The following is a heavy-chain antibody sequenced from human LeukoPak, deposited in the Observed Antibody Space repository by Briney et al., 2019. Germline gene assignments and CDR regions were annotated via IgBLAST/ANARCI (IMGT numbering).Heavy chain of an antibody. D-gene: IGHD3-3*01. J-gene: IGHJ6*03. CDR1: GFTFDDYA. CDR2: ISWNSGSI. CDR3: ARDHAFSYYYYYMDV. V-gene: IGHV3-9*01. Sequence: GGSLRLSCAASGFTFDDYAMHWVRQAPGKGLEWVSGISWNSGSIGYADSVKGRFTISRDNAKNSLYLQMNSLRAEDTAVYYCARDHAFSYYYYYMDVWGRGTTVTVSS.